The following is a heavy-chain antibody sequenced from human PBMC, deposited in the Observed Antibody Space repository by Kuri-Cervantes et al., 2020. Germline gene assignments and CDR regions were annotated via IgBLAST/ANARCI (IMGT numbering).Heavy chain of an antibody. D-gene: IGHD3-16*01. J-gene: IGHJ6*02. CDR2: ISYDGGKK. Sequence: GESLKISCAASGFTFSSYGMHWVRQAPGKGLEWVAVISYDGGKKYYVDSVKGRFTVSRDNTKNTVDLQMDSLRPEDTAVYYCAKAAGNWGYYFHYGMDVWGQGTTVTVSS. CDR3: AKAAGNWGYYFHYGMDV. CDR1: GFTFSSYG. V-gene: IGHV3-30*18.